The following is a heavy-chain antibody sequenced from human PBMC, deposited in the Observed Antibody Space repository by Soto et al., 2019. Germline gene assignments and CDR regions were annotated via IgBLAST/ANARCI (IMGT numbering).Heavy chain of an antibody. J-gene: IGHJ6*01. CDR1: GGSISSYY. Sequence: SETLSLTCTVSGGSISSYYWSWVRQPPGKGLEWIGYIYYSGSTNYNPSLKSRVTISVGTSKNQFSLKLSSVTAADTAVYYCARGLFSSSWFMDVWGQGTTVTVSS. V-gene: IGHV4-59*01. D-gene: IGHD6-13*01. CDR3: ARGLFSSSWFMDV. CDR2: IYYSGST.